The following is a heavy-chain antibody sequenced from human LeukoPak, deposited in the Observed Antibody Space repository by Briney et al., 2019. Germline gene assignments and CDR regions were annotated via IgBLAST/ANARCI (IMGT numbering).Heavy chain of an antibody. J-gene: IGHJ4*02. D-gene: IGHD3-3*01. V-gene: IGHV3-74*01. CDR1: GYTFSKDW. Sequence: PGGSLRLFCAASGYTFSKDWMHWGRQAPGKGLLCVSSINVDGSLTSYADSVKGRFTISRDNAKNTVYLQTLSFAVEDTAVYYCVRPESEWGQGTLVTVSS. CDR2: INVDGSLT. CDR3: VRPESE.